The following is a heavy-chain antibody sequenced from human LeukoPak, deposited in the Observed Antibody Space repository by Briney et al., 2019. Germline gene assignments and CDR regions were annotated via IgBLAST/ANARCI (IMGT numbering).Heavy chain of an antibody. V-gene: IGHV3-20*04. CDR1: GFTFDDYG. D-gene: IGHD2-2*01. CDR2: INWNGGST. J-gene: IGHJ3*02. CDR3: ARGYCTSTSCYGVAAFDI. Sequence: PGGSLRLSCAASGFTFDDYGMSWVRQAPGKGLEWVSGINWNGGSTGYADSVKHRFTISRNNAKNSLYMQMNSLRAEDTALYYCARGYCTSTSCYGVAAFDIWGQGTMVTVSS.